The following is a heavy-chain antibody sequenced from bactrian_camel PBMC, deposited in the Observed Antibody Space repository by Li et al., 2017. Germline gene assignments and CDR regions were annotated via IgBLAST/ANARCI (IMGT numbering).Heavy chain of an antibody. CDR3: AARTRCNSWTCSSSLTESVYNY. D-gene: IGHD1*01. V-gene: IGHV3S40*01. J-gene: IGHJ4*01. CDR1: GATRRRYC. CDR2: IYTNGGGP. Sequence: QLVESGGGSVEAGGSLKLSCAASGATRRRYCVGWFRQVPGTRREGVASIYTNGGGPFYADSVKGRFTISQDNAKNTVYLQMNSLKPEDTATYYCAARTRCNSWTCSSSLTESVYNYWGQGTQVTVS.